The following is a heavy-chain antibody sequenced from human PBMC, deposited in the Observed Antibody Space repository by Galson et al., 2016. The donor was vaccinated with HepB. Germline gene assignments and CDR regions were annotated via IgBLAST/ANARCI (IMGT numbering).Heavy chain of an antibody. D-gene: IGHD6-13*01. J-gene: IGHJ6*03. CDR1: GDSASSNSAA. V-gene: IGHV6-1*01. Sequence: CAISGDSASSNSAAWNWIRQSPSRGLEWLGGTYYRSKWYNDYAASVKSRITINPDTSKNQFSLQLNSVTPEDTAVYYCARDVSSWYHGNHYYYMDVWGKGTMVTVSS. CDR3: ARDVSSWYHGNHYYYMDV. CDR2: TYYRSKWYN.